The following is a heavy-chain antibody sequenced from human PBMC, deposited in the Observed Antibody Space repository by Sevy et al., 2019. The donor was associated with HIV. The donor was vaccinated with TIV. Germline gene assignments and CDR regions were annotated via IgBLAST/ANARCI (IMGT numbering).Heavy chain of an antibody. CDR1: GGSVSSGSYY. D-gene: IGHD3-3*01. J-gene: IGHJ5*02. CDR2: IYYSGST. CDR3: ERVGSPPRFLEWSPISDIWFDP. V-gene: IGHV4-61*01. Sequence: SETLSLTCTVSGGSVSSGSYYWSWIRQPPGKGLEWIGYIYYSGSTNYNPSLKSRVTISVDTSKNQFSLKLSSVTAADTAVYYGERVGSPPRFLEWSPISDIWFDPWGQGTLVTVSS.